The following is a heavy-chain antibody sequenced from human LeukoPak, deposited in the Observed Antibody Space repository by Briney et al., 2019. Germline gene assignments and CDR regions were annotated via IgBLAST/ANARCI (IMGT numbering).Heavy chain of an antibody. J-gene: IGHJ4*02. CDR3: ARGALQGWLLPDY. CDR2: IYYSGST. Sequence: SETLSLTCTVSGGSISSHYWSWIRQPPGKGLEWIGYIYYSGSTNYNPSLKSRVTISVDTSKNQFSLKLSSVTAADTAVYYCARGALQGWLLPDYWGQGTLVTVSS. V-gene: IGHV4-59*11. CDR1: GGSISSHY. D-gene: IGHD5-18*01.